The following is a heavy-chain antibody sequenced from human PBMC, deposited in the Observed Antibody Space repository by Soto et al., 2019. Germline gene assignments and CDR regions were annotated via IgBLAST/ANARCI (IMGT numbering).Heavy chain of an antibody. CDR1: GGSINSRSSY. Sequence: SETLSLTCTVSGGSINSRSSYWGWIRQSPGKGLEWIGSIYYSGSTYYNPSLKSRVAMSVDTSKNQFSLKLRSVSAADTAVYYCARQRTSVVTQAYFDDWGQGSLVTVSS. CDR3: ARQRTSVVTQAYFDD. V-gene: IGHV4-39*01. D-gene: IGHD2-21*02. CDR2: IYYSGST. J-gene: IGHJ4*02.